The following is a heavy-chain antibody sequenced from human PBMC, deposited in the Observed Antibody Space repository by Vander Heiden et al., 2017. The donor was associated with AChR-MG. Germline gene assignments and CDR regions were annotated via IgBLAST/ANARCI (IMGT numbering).Heavy chain of an antibody. V-gene: IGHV1-46*01. CDR2: INPSGGSP. CDR1: GYTFTNYY. Sequence: QVQLVQSGAAVKKPGASVKVSCQASGYTFTNYYMHWVRQAPGQGLEWMGIINPSGGSPSYAQKFQGRVTMTRDTSTSTVYMELSSLRSEDTAVYYCARDMTSTSTYFDYWGQGTLVTVSS. D-gene: IGHD2-2*01. CDR3: ARDMTSTSTYFDY. J-gene: IGHJ4*02.